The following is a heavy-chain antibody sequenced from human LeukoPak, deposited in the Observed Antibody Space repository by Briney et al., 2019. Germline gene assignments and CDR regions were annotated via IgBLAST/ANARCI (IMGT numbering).Heavy chain of an antibody. CDR2: ISSSSSTI. J-gene: IGHJ4*02. V-gene: IGHV3-48*01. CDR3: ARGGTAAGHRDYFDY. Sequence: PGGSLRLSCAASGFIFSNYNMNWVRQAPGKGLEWVSYISSSSSTIYYADSVKGRFTISRDNAKNSLYLQMNSLRAEDTAVYYCARGGTAAGHRDYFDYWGQGTLVTVSS. CDR1: GFIFSNYN. D-gene: IGHD6-13*01.